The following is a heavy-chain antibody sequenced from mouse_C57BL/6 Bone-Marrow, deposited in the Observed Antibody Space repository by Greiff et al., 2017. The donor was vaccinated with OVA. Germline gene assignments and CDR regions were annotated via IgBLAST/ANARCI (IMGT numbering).Heavy chain of an antibody. J-gene: IGHJ1*03. CDR3: TGYYGSSGWYFDV. CDR1: GYTFTDYV. Sequence: QVQLQQSGAELVRPGASVTLSCKASGYTFTDYVMHWVKQTPVHGLEWIGAIDPETGGTAYNQKFKGKAILTADKSSSTAYMELRSLTSEDSAVYYCTGYYGSSGWYFDVWGTGTTVTVSS. D-gene: IGHD1-1*01. CDR2: IDPETGGT. V-gene: IGHV1-15*01.